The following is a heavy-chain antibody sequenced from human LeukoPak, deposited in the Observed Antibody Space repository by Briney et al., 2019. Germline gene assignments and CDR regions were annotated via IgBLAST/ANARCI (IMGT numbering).Heavy chain of an antibody. J-gene: IGHJ4*02. CDR2: ISVSGNT. Sequence: GGPLRLSCAASGFTLSSYAMSWGRQGPGKGVEWVSAISVSGNTYHADSVKGRFFISRDNAKNSLFLQMNSLTAEDTAVYYCARVGGPVTGAGHYFDYWGQGTLVTVSS. D-gene: IGHD6-19*01. CDR3: ARVGGPVTGAGHYFDY. CDR1: GFTLSSYA. V-gene: IGHV3-23*01.